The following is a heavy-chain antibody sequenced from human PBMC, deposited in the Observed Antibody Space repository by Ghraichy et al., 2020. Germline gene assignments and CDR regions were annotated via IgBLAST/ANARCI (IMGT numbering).Heavy chain of an antibody. CDR2: IYYSGSA. CDR1: GGPISSSSYF. Sequence: SETLSLTCSVSGGPISSSSYFWGWIRQPPGKGLEWIGSIYYSGSAYYNPSLKSRVTISVDTSKNQFSLKLSSVTATDTAVYYCARLMRDAYNYNFDYWGQGSLVTVSS. D-gene: IGHD5-24*01. J-gene: IGHJ4*02. V-gene: IGHV4-39*01. CDR3: ARLMRDAYNYNFDY.